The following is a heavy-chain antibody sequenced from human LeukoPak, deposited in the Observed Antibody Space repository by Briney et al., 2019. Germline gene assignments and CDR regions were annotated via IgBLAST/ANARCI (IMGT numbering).Heavy chain of an antibody. J-gene: IGHJ4*02. CDR3: ARIKGAGYNPEF. D-gene: IGHD5-24*01. V-gene: IGHV3-33*01. CDR1: GFSFSSNG. CDR2: IWYDGSNK. Sequence: GGSLRLSCAASGFSFSSNGMHWVRQAPGKGLEWLAVIWYDGSNKYYADSVKGRFTISRDNSKNTLYLQMSSLRVEDTAVYYCARIKGAGYNPEFWGQGTPVTVSS.